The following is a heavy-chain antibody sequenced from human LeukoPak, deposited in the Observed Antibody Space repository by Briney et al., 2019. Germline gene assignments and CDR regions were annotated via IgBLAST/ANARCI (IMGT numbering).Heavy chain of an antibody. Sequence: ASVKVSCKASRNTFTNDYMHWVRQAPGQGLEWRGIIDPSGGITTYAQKFQGRITVTRDTSTNTVYMELSSLASEDTAVYYCATVLPTGFGSSVYWGQGTLVTVSS. V-gene: IGHV1-46*01. CDR1: RNTFTNDY. D-gene: IGHD3-10*01. CDR3: ATVLPTGFGSSVY. J-gene: IGHJ4*02. CDR2: IDPSGGIT.